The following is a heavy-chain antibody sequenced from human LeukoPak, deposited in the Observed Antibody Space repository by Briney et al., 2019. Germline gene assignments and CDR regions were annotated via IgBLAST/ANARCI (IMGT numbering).Heavy chain of an antibody. CDR2: IFYTGST. D-gene: IGHD3-10*01. CDR1: GGSISSYY. Sequence: SETLSLTCTVSGGSISSYYWSWIRQPPGKGLEWIGYIFYTGSTNYNPSLKSRVTISVLTSKNQFSLKLSSVTAADTAVYYCARVRGGYYYYMDVWGKGTTVTVSS. V-gene: IGHV4-59*01. CDR3: ARVRGGYYYYMDV. J-gene: IGHJ6*03.